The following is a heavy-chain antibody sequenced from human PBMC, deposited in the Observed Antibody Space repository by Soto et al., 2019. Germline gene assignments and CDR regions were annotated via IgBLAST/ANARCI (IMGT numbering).Heavy chain of an antibody. CDR2: VQHSWGS. D-gene: IGHD3-10*01. CDR1: GCSISSYY. CDR3: ARQGFGPLHGLVDV. J-gene: IGHJ6*02. Sequence: QVQLQESGPGLVKPSETLSLSCTVSGCSISSYYWSWFRQSPGKRMEWIGEVQHSWGSSYTPSLQSRVAISLDPSKSQLPLKATSVTATDTPVYYCARQGFGPLHGLVDVWGQGTTVTVSS. V-gene: IGHV4-59*08.